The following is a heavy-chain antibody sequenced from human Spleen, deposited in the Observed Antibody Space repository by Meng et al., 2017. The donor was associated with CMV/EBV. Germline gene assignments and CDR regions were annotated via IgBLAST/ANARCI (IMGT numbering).Heavy chain of an antibody. CDR2: IRYDGSNK. Sequence: GGSLRLSCAASGFTFSSYGMHWVRQAPGKGLEWVAFIRYDGSNKYYADSVEGRFTISRDNNENTVFLQMNSLRVEDMAVYYCAGGSRAPYYFDSWGQGTLVTVSS. D-gene: IGHD3-16*01. CDR1: GFTFSSYG. V-gene: IGHV3-30*02. J-gene: IGHJ4*02. CDR3: AGGSRAPYYFDS.